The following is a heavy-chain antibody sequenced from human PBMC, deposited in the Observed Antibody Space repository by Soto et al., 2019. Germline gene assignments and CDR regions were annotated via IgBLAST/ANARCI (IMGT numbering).Heavy chain of an antibody. CDR2: IRSSGTTT. D-gene: IGHD6-6*01. V-gene: IGHV3-11*01. Sequence: QVQLVGSGGGLVRPGGSLRLSCAASGFTLNDYHMNWIRQAPGKGLEWVSYIRSSGTTTFYADSVKGRFTVSWDNANNSLFLQMNSLRAEDTAVYYCARLHYSSSSRYHMDVWGKGTTVTVS. CDR3: ARLHYSSSSRYHMDV. J-gene: IGHJ6*03. CDR1: GFTLNDYH.